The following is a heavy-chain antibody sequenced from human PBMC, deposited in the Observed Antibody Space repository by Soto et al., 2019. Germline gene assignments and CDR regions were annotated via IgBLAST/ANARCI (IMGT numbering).Heavy chain of an antibody. Sequence: GGSLRLSCAASGFRFGDHYMTWIRQAPGKGLEWVSSISSSSSYIYYADSVKGRFTISRDNAKNSLYLQMNSLRAEDTAVYYCARDQDIAARRGYFDYWGQGTLVTVSS. CDR3: ARDQDIAARRGYFDY. CDR2: ISSSSSYI. J-gene: IGHJ4*02. V-gene: IGHV3-11*06. CDR1: GFRFGDHY. D-gene: IGHD6-6*01.